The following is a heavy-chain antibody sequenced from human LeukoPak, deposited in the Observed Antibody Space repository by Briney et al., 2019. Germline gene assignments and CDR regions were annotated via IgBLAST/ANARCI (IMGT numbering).Heavy chain of an antibody. D-gene: IGHD2-15*01. J-gene: IGHJ4*02. CDR2: MNPNSGNT. CDR3: ARGHVLASCSGGSCYSGHDY. V-gene: IGHV1-8*01. CDR1: GYTFTSYD. Sequence: ASVKVSCKASGYTFTSYDINWVRQATGQGLEWMEWMNPNSGNTGYAQKFQGRVTMTRNTSISTAYMELSSLRSEDTAVYYCARGHVLASCSGGSCYSGHDYWGQGTLVTVSS.